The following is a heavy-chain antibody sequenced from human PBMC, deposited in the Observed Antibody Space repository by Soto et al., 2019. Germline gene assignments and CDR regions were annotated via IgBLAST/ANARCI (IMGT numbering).Heavy chain of an antibody. Sequence: ASVKVSCKASGYTFTSYGISWVRQAPGQGLEWMGWISAYNGNTNYAQKLQGRVTMTTDTSTSTAYMELRSLRSDDTAVYYCARSPPLCGGDCYPPNWFDPWGQGTLVSGSS. J-gene: IGHJ5*02. D-gene: IGHD2-21*02. CDR2: ISAYNGNT. V-gene: IGHV1-18*01. CDR1: GYTFTSYG. CDR3: ARSPPLCGGDCYPPNWFDP.